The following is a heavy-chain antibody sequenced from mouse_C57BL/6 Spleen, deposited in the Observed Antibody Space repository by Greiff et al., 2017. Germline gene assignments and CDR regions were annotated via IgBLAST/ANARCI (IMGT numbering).Heavy chain of an antibody. CDR1: GYAFSSSW. CDR3: ATPYRSYAMDY. CDR2: IYPGDGDT. J-gene: IGHJ4*01. V-gene: IGHV1-82*01. Sequence: QVQLQQSGPELVKPGASVKISCKASGYAFSSSWMNWVKQRPGKGLEWIGRIYPGDGDTNYNGKFKGKDTLTADKSSSTAYMQLSSLTSEDSAVYFCATPYRSYAMDYWGQGTSVTVSS. D-gene: IGHD2-12*01.